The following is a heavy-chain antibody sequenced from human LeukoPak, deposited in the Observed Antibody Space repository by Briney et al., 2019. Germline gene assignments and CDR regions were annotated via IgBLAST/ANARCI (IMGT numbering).Heavy chain of an antibody. Sequence: SETLSLTCAVYGGSFSGYYWSWIRQPPGKGLEWIGEINHSGSTNYNPSLKSRVTISVDTSKNQFSLKLSSVAAADTAVYYCARQRRDWGKLRYPVYYFDYWGQGTLVTVSS. CDR3: ARQRRDWGKLRYPVYYFDY. CDR1: GGSFSGYY. J-gene: IGHJ4*02. D-gene: IGHD5-12*01. CDR2: INHSGST. V-gene: IGHV4-34*01.